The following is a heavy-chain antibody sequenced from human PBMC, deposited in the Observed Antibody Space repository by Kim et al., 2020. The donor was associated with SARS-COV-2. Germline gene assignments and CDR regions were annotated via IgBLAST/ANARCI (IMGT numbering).Heavy chain of an antibody. CDR3: ARGPSSWYRVFNY. V-gene: IGHV4-34*01. J-gene: IGHJ4*02. D-gene: IGHD6-13*01. Sequence: NPSLKSRVTISVDTSKNQFSLKLSSVTAADTAVYYCARGPSSWYRVFNYWGQGTLVTVSS.